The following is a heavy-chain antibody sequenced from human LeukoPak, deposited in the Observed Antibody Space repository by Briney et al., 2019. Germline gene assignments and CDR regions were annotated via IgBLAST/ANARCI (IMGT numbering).Heavy chain of an antibody. CDR3: ASSALLNLDY. CDR2: IIPIFGTA. CDR1: GYTFTSYG. D-gene: IGHD2-15*01. Sequence: GASVKVSCKASGYTFTSYGISWVRQAPGQGLEWMGRIIPIFGTANYAQKFQGRVTITTDESTSTAYMELSSLRSEDTAVYYCASSALLNLDYWGQGTPVTVSS. J-gene: IGHJ4*02. V-gene: IGHV1-69*05.